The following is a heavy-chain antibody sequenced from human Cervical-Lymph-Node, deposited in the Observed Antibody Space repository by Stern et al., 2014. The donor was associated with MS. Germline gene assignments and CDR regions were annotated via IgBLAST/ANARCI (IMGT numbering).Heavy chain of an antibody. CDR1: GGSINRNNYY. CDR3: ARHVAGQKNPWHCNSNNCFYYRMDV. D-gene: IGHD2/OR15-2a*01. CDR2: IQYSGTP. Sequence: QLQLQESGPGLVKPSETLSLTCTVSGGSINRNNYYWGWIRQPPGQGLEWIGGIQYSGTPYYSPSIKSRVTISVDTSSNQFSLMLNSMTAADTAVYYCARHVAGQKNPWHCNSNNCFYYRMDVWGQGTTVTVSS. J-gene: IGHJ6*02. V-gene: IGHV4-39*01.